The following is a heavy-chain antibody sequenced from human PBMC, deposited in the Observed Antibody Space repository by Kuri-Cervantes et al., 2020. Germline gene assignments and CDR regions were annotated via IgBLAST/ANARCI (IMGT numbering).Heavy chain of an antibody. CDR1: GFTFSSYW. D-gene: IGHD1-26*01. CDR3: AREGPPSSGSCFDY. CDR2: IKHDGSEK. Sequence: GESLKISCAASGFTFSSYWMTWVRQAPGKGLEWVANIKHDGSEKHYVDSVKGRFTISRDNAKNSLYLQMNSLRDEDTAVYYSAREGPPSSGSCFDYWGQGTLVTVSS. J-gene: IGHJ4*02. V-gene: IGHV3-7*01.